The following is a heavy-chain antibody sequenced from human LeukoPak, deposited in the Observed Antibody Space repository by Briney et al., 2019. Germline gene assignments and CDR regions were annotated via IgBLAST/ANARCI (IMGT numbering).Heavy chain of an antibody. V-gene: IGHV3-20*04. CDR3: ARDPRYDFWSGYLFDY. D-gene: IGHD3-3*01. CDR1: GFTFDDYG. J-gene: IGHJ4*02. Sequence: GESLRLSCEASGFTFDDYGMSWVRQAPGKGLEWVSGINWNGGSTGYADSVKGRFTISRDNAKNSLYLQMNSLRAEDTALYYCARDPRYDFWSGYLFDYWGQGTLVTVSS. CDR2: INWNGGST.